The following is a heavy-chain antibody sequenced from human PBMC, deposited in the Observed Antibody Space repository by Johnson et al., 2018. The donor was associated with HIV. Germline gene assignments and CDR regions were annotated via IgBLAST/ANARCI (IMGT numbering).Heavy chain of an antibody. CDR2: IWYDGSKK. D-gene: IGHD6-13*01. CDR3: ARDPAAAALRAFDI. CDR1: GFTFKNYA. J-gene: IGHJ3*02. Sequence: QMQLVESGGGVVQPGRSLRLSCEASGFTFKNYAMHWVRQAPGKGLEWVAVIWYDGSKKHYADSVKGRFTISRDNSKNILYLQMNTLRAEDTAVYYCARDPAAAALRAFDIWGQGTMVTVSS. V-gene: IGHV3-33*01.